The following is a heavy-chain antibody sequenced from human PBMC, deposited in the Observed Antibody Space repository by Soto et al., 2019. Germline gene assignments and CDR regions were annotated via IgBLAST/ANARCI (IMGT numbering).Heavy chain of an antibody. V-gene: IGHV2-70*04. CDR3: ARIRSGWVDY. D-gene: IGHD6-19*01. CDR2: IDWDDDK. Sequence: SGPTLVNPTQTLTLTCTFSGFSLSTSGMRVSWIRQPPGKALEWLARIDWDDDKFYSTSLKTRLTISKDTSKNQVVLTMTNMDPVDTATYYCARIRSGWVDYWGQGTLVTVSS. J-gene: IGHJ4*02. CDR1: GFSLSTSGMR.